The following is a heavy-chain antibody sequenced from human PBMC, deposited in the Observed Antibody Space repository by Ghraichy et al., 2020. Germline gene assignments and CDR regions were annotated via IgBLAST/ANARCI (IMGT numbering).Heavy chain of an antibody. D-gene: IGHD1-26*01. J-gene: IGHJ6*02. CDR2: INPNSGGT. CDR1: GYTFTGYY. V-gene: IGHV1-2*02. Sequence: KVSCKASGYTFTGYYMHWVRQAPGQGLEWMGWINPNSGGTNYAQKFQGRVTMTRDTSISTAYMELSRLRSDDTAVYYCAREVVGANGDYYYGMDVWGQGTTVTVSS. CDR3: AREVVGANGDYYYGMDV.